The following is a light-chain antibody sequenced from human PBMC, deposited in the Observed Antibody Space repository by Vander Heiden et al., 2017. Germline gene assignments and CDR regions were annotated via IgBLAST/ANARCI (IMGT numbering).Light chain of an antibody. CDR2: GNS. J-gene: IGLJ3*02. CDR1: SSNIGSNT. V-gene: IGLV1-44*01. Sequence: QSVLTQPPSAPGTTGQRVTISCSGSSSNIGSNTVNWYQQLPGTAPKLLIYGNSQRPSGVPDRFSGSKSGTSASLAISGLQSEDEADYYCAAWDDTLKGVFGGGTKLTVL. CDR3: AAWDDTLKGV.